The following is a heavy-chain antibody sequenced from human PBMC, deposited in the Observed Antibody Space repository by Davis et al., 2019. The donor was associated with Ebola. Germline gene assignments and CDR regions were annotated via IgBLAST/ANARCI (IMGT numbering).Heavy chain of an antibody. Sequence: GSLRLSCTVSGGSISSSSYYWGWIRQPPGKGLEWIGSIYYSGGTYYNPSLKSRVTISVDTSKNQFSLKLSSVTAADTAVYYLARLELRFGEVPEYYFYYWGQGTLVTVSS. CDR3: ARLELRFGEVPEYYFYY. J-gene: IGHJ4*02. CDR2: IYYSGGT. V-gene: IGHV4-39*01. CDR1: GGSISSSSYY. D-gene: IGHD3-10*01.